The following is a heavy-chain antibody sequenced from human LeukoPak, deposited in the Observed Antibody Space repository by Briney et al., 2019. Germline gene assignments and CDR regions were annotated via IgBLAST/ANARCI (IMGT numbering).Heavy chain of an antibody. V-gene: IGHV3-53*01. CDR1: GFTVSSNY. Sequence: PGGSLRLSCAASGFTVSSNYMSWVRQAPGKGLEWVSVIYSGGSTYYADSVKGQFTISRDNSKNTLYLQMNSLRAEDTAVYYCARGPWELGCDYWGQGTLVTVSS. J-gene: IGHJ4*02. CDR2: IYSGGST. CDR3: ARGPWELGCDY. D-gene: IGHD1-26*01.